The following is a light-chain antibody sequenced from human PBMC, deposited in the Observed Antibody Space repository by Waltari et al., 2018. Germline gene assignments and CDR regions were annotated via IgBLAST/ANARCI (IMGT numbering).Light chain of an antibody. V-gene: IGLV1-51*01. J-gene: IGLJ3*02. Sequence: QSVSTQAPSVSAAPGQTVTIPCSGTTPNIATNHVSCYQQLPGAAPKIVIYEVNRRPSGIPDRFSGSKSGASATLGITGLQTGDEADYYCGSWDSSLGIGVLGGGTRLTVL. CDR1: TPNIATNH. CDR2: EVN. CDR3: GSWDSSLGIGV.